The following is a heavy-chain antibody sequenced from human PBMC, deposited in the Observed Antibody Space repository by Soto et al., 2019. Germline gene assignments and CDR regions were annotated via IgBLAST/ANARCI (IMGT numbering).Heavy chain of an antibody. CDR1: CGFIISYY. CDR3: ARSIDSSGYYFSNC. CDR2: THHTGST. D-gene: IGHD3-22*01. J-gene: IGHJ4*02. Sequence: KTSETLSLTCTFSCGFIISYYWSWIRQSPGKGLEWIGYTHHTGSTNYNPSLKSRVTMSLDTSRNQFSLKLYSVTAADTAVYYCARSIDSSGYYFSNCWGQGTLVTVSS. V-gene: IGHV4-59*01.